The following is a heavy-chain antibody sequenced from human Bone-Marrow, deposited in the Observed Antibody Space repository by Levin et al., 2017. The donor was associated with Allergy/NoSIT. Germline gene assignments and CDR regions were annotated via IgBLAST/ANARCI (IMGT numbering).Heavy chain of an antibody. CDR1: GFTFSTFW. CDR2: IKEDGSER. V-gene: IGHV3-7*04. CDR3: ARDVGPDTG. Sequence: PGGSLRLSCAASGFTFSTFWMNWVRQAPGKGLEWVANIKEDGSERYYVDSVKGRFTISRDNAKNSLYLQMDSLRPEDTAVYYCARDVGPDTGWGQGTLVTVSS. J-gene: IGHJ4*02. D-gene: IGHD2-8*02.